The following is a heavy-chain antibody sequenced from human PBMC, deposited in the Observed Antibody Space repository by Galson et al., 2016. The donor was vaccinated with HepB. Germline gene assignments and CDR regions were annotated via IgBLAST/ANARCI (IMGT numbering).Heavy chain of an antibody. J-gene: IGHJ6*02. Sequence: SLRLSCAASGITFSDSYMTWIRQAPGKGLEWLSYISSSGSTIYYADSVNGRFTISRDNAKSSLYLQMNSLRAEDTAVYYCARVMVDYHYWSNKPKHYYSGMDVWGQGTTVTVSS. D-gene: IGHD3-3*01. CDR1: GITFSDSY. CDR2: ISSSGSTI. CDR3: ARVMVDYHYWSNKPKHYYSGMDV. V-gene: IGHV3-11*01.